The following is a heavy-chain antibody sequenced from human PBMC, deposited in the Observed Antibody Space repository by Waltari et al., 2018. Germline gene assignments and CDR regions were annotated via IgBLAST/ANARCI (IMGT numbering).Heavy chain of an antibody. Sequence: WVRQAPGQGLEWMGRIIPIFGTANYAQKFQGRVTITADKSTSTAYMELSSLRSEDTAVYYCARGGSYPSYYYYGMDVWGQGTTVTVSS. D-gene: IGHD1-26*01. J-gene: IGHJ6*02. V-gene: IGHV1-69*06. CDR3: ARGGSYPSYYYYGMDV. CDR2: IIPIFGTA.